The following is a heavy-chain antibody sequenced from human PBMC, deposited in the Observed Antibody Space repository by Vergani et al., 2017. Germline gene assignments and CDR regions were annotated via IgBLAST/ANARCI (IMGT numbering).Heavy chain of an antibody. V-gene: IGHV3-33*01. D-gene: IGHD2-2*02. J-gene: IGHJ6*02. CDR3: ARTAGPAILRSYGMDV. CDR1: GFTFSSYG. Sequence: QVQLVESGGGVVQPGRSLRLSCAASGFTFSSYGMHWVRQAPGKGLEWVAVIWYDGSNKYYADSVKGRFTISRDNSKNTLYLQMNSLRAEDTAGYYCARTAGPAILRSYGMDVWGQGTTVTVSS. CDR2: IWYDGSNK.